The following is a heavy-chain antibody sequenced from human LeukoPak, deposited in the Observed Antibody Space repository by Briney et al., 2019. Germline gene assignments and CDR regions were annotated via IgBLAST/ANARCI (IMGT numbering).Heavy chain of an antibody. CDR3: ARDRRYYDFWSGYSVELPDY. D-gene: IGHD3-3*01. CDR1: GYTFTSYA. J-gene: IGHJ4*02. V-gene: IGHV1-3*01. Sequence: GASVKVSCKASGYTFTSYAMHWVRQAPGQRLECMGWINAGNGNTKYSQKFQGRVTITRDTSASTAYMELSSLRSEDTAVYYCARDRRYYDFWSGYSVELPDYWGQGTLVTVSS. CDR2: INAGNGNT.